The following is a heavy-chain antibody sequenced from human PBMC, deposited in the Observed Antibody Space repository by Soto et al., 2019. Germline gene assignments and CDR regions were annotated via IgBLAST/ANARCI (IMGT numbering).Heavy chain of an antibody. J-gene: IGHJ3*02. Sequence: GGSLRLSCVASGFDFRSYEMDWVRQAPGKGLEWVSNIRANDESIYYADSVKGRVSVSRDNAKNSLFLEMNILRVDDTAVYYCARETLRDAIDIWGQGTMVTVSS. CDR3: ARETLRDAIDI. V-gene: IGHV3-48*03. CDR1: GFDFRSYE. CDR2: IRANDESI.